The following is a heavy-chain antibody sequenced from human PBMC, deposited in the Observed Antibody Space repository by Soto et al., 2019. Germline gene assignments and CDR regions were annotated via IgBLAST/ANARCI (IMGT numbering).Heavy chain of an antibody. CDR1: GGSVSNNGAA. J-gene: IGHJ4*02. V-gene: IGHV6-1*01. D-gene: IGHD6-6*01. Sequence: SQTLSLTCAISGGSVSNNGAAWNWIRQSPSGGPEWLGRTYYRSKWFNDYAVSVKSRITISPDTSKNQFSLQLNAVTPDDTAVYYCARDRSYSSSSSVSVPDYWGQGTLVTVSS. CDR2: TYYRSKWFN. CDR3: ARDRSYSSSSSVSVPDY.